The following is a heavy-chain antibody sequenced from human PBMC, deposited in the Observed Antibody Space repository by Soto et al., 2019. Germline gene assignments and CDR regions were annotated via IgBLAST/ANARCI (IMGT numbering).Heavy chain of an antibody. J-gene: IGHJ4*02. Sequence: GGSLRLSCAASGFTFSSYAMSWVRQAPGKGLEWVSAISGSGGSTYYADSVKGRFTISRDNSKNTLYLQMNSLRAEDTAVYYCAKDMDRDSSGCPFDYWGQGTLVTVSS. CDR1: GFTFSSYA. D-gene: IGHD6-19*01. CDR3: AKDMDRDSSGCPFDY. CDR2: ISGSGGST. V-gene: IGHV3-23*01.